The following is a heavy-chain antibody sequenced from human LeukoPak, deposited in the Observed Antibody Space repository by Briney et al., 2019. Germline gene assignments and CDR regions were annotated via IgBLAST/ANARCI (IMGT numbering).Heavy chain of an antibody. CDR1: GFSLSTSGMR. D-gene: IGHD3-10*01. Sequence: ESGPTLVNPTQTLTLTCTFSGFSLSTSGMRVSWIRQPPGKALEWLARIDWDDDKFYSTSLKTRLTISKDTSKNQVVLTMANMDPVDTATYYCARTPRSPRGDYFDYWGQGTLVTVSS. CDR3: ARTPRSPRGDYFDY. V-gene: IGHV2-70*04. CDR2: IDWDDDK. J-gene: IGHJ4*02.